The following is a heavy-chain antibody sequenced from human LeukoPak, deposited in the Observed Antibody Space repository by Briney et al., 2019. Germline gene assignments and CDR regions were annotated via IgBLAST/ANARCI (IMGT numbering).Heavy chain of an antibody. D-gene: IGHD5-24*01. CDR3: ARAGEGLQAYGSDI. CDR1: RFTFSTYA. Sequence: GGSLRLSCAASRFTFSTYAMTWVGQAPGKGLEWVSTIDSVRNTHYADSVKGRFTISRDNSKNTLYLQMNNLRAEDTAVYYCARAGEGLQAYGSDIWGQGTMVTVSS. CDR2: IDSVRNT. J-gene: IGHJ3*02. V-gene: IGHV3-23*01.